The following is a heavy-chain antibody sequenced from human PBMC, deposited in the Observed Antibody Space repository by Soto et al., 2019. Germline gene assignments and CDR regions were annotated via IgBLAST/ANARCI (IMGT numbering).Heavy chain of an antibody. CDR2: LIPIFGTA. V-gene: IGHV1-69*12. CDR3: ARVFSRDYSFFFAY. Sequence: QVQLVQSGAEVKKPGSSVKVSCKASGGTFSRYAISWVRQAPGQGLEWMGGLIPIFGTAKYAQKFQGRVTITAGESTTRDSMELSSLTSEDTAVYYCARVFSRDYSFFFAYWGQGTLVTVSS. CDR1: GGTFSRYA. D-gene: IGHD4-4*01. J-gene: IGHJ4*02.